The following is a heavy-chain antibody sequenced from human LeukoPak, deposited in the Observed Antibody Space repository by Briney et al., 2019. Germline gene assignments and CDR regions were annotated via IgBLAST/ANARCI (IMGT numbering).Heavy chain of an antibody. Sequence: PSETLSLTCTVSGGSISSGGYYRSWIRQHPGTGLEWIGYIYHSGSTNYNPSLKSRVTISVDTSKNQFSLKLSSVTAADTAVYYCAIAYYDFWSGYYPHAFDIWGQGTMVTVSS. CDR2: IYHSGST. CDR1: GGSISSGGYY. CDR3: AIAYYDFWSGYYPHAFDI. D-gene: IGHD3-3*01. V-gene: IGHV4-61*08. J-gene: IGHJ3*02.